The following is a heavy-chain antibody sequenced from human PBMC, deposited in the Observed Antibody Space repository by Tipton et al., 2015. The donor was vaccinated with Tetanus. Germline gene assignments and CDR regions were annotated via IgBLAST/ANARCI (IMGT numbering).Heavy chain of an antibody. Sequence: SLRLSCGVSGFTFSTNKMHWVHQAPGRGLEWVSFISSTSSYVYYADSLEGRFTISRDNAKNSLSLQMNSLRTDDTAIYYCVSGSALCNWGQVTLASFSS. CDR3: VSGSALCN. CDR2: ISSTSSYV. D-gene: IGHD6-25*01. J-gene: IGHJ4*02. V-gene: IGHV3-21*01. CDR1: GFTFSTNK.